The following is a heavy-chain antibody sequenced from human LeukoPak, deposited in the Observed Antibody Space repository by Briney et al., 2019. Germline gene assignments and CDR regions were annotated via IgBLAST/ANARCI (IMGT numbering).Heavy chain of an antibody. Sequence: SETLSLTCTVSGRSISSYYWSWIRQPPGKGLEWIGYIYYSGSTNYNPSLKSRVTISVDTSKNQFSLKLSSVTAADTAVYYCAREMITFGGVIPGFDYWGQGTLVTVSS. J-gene: IGHJ4*02. CDR1: GRSISSYY. CDR2: IYYSGST. CDR3: AREMITFGGVIPGFDY. V-gene: IGHV4-59*01. D-gene: IGHD3-16*02.